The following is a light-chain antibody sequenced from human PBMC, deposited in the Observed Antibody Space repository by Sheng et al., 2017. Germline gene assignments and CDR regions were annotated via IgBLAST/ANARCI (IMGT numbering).Light chain of an antibody. CDR1: QSVSSD. V-gene: IGKV3-20*01. CDR2: GAS. J-gene: IGKJ2*03. CDR3: QQYHASPFS. Sequence: EIVLTQSPATLSLSPGERATLSCRASQSVSSDLAWYQQKVGQPPRLLIFGASSRATGIPDRFSGSGSGTDFTLTISRLEPEDFAVYYCQQYHASPFSFGQGTKLEIK.